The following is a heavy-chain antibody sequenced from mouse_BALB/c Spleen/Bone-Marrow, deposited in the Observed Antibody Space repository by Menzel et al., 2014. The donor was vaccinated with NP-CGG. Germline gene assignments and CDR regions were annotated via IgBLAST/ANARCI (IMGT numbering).Heavy chain of an antibody. CDR2: IYPGDGDT. Sequence: VMLVESGPELVKPGASVKISCKASGYAFSSSWMNWVKQRPGQGLEWIGRIYPGDGDTNYNGKFKGKATLTADKSSSTAYMQLSSLTSVDSVVYFCARDGYGKRNYFDYWGQGTTLTVSS. J-gene: IGHJ2*01. D-gene: IGHD2-1*01. V-gene: IGHV1-82*01. CDR3: ARDGYGKRNYFDY. CDR1: GYAFSSSW.